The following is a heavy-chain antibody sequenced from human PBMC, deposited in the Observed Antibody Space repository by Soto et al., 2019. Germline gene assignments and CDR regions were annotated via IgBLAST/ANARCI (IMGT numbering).Heavy chain of an antibody. CDR2: IYWNDDK. D-gene: IGHD3-10*01. CDR1: GFSLSTSGVG. Sequence: SGPTLVKPTQTLTLTCTFSGFSLSTSGVGVGWIRQPPGKALEWLALIYWNDDKRYSPSLKSRLTITKDTSKNQVVLTMTNMDPVDTATYYCAHRRTMVRGVPQYYFDYWGQGTLVTVSS. J-gene: IGHJ4*02. V-gene: IGHV2-5*01. CDR3: AHRRTMVRGVPQYYFDY.